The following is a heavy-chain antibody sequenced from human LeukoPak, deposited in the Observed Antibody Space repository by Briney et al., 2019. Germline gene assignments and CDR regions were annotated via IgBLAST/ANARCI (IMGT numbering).Heavy chain of an antibody. V-gene: IGHV1-2*02. CDR2: INPNSGGT. J-gene: IGHJ4*02. CDR1: GYTFTGYY. Sequence: ASGKVSCKASGYTFTGYYMHWVRQAPGQGLEWMGWINPNSGGTKYAQKFQGRVTMTRDTSISTAYMELSSLRSDDTAVYYCARDWGSGWYYDWGQGTLVTVSS. CDR3: ARDWGSGWYYD. D-gene: IGHD6-19*01.